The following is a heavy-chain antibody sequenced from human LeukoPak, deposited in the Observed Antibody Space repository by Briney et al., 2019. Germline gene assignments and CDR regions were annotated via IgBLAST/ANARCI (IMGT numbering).Heavy chain of an antibody. CDR2: ISSSSSYI. D-gene: IGHD6-13*01. V-gene: IGHV3-21*01. J-gene: IGHJ5*02. CDR3: ARDTSSLRGWFDP. CDR1: GFTFSSYS. Sequence: GGSLRLSCAASGFTFSSYSMNWVRQAPGKGLEGVSSISSSSSYIYYADSVKGRFTISRDNAKNSLYLQMNSLRAEDTAVYYCARDTSSLRGWFDPWGQGTLVTVSS.